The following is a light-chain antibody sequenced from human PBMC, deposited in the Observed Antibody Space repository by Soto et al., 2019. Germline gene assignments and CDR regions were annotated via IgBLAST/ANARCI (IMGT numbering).Light chain of an antibody. J-gene: IGLJ2*01. V-gene: IGLV2-14*01. CDR1: SGDVGGYNY. Sequence: QSALTQPASVSGSPGQSITISCTGTSGDVGGYNYVSWYQQYPGKAPKLMIYDVSTRPSGVSNRFSGSKSGNTASLTISGLQAEDEADYYCYSYTSSSTLVFGGGTQLTVL. CDR2: DVS. CDR3: YSYTSSSTLV.